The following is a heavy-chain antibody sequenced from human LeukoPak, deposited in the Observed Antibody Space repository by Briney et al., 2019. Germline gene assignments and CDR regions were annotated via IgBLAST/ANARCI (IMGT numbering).Heavy chain of an antibody. V-gene: IGHV1-46*01. CDR2: INPSGGST. CDR3: ARGGETYYYDSSGYYFPDY. J-gene: IGHJ4*02. D-gene: IGHD3-22*01. CDR1: GYTFTSYY. Sequence: ASVKVSCKASGYTFTSYYMHWVRQAPGQGLEWMGIINPSGGSTSYAQKFQGRVTMTRDMSTSTVYMELSSLRSEDTAVYYCARGGETYYYDSSGYYFPDYWGQGTLVTVSS.